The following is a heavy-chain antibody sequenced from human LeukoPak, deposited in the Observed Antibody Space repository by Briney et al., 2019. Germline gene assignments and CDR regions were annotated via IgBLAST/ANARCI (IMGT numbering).Heavy chain of an antibody. V-gene: IGHV3-7*03. D-gene: IGHD6-6*01. CDR2: IKQDGSRK. J-gene: IGHJ3*01. CDR3: AKNIATLPCCSSSDN. Sequence: GGSLRLSCAASGVTLSSSWMSWVRQAPGKGLEWVANIKQDGSRKLYVDSVQGRFTISRDNAKNSLYLQMESLGDGDTAVYYCAKNIATLPCCSSSDNWGQGTMVTVSS. CDR1: GVTLSSSW.